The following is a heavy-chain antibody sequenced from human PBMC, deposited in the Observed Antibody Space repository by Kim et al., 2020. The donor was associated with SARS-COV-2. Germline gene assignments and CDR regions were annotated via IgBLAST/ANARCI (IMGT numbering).Heavy chain of an antibody. CDR2: SRNKAKTYTT. V-gene: IGHV3-72*01. Sequence: GGSLRLSCAASGFTLSDYYMDWVRQAPGKGLEWVGHSRNKAKTYTTSYAASVKGRFTISRDDSKNSVYLQMNNLKTEDTAVYYCSRDGSGDYWGQGTLVTVSS. CDR3: SRDGSGDY. CDR1: GFTLSDYY. J-gene: IGHJ4*02.